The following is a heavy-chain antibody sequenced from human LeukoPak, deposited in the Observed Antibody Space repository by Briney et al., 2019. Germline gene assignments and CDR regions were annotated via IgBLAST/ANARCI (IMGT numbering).Heavy chain of an antibody. CDR1: GFTFSSYG. CDR2: ITSDGSIQ. CDR3: TREGGGYEIDY. V-gene: IGHV3-33*01. J-gene: IGHJ4*02. D-gene: IGHD5-12*01. Sequence: GGSLRLSCVTSGFTFSSYGMHWARQAPGKGLQWVARITSDGSIQQYADSVRGRFTISRDSAKNTLYLQMNSLGAEDTAMYSCTREGGGYEIDYWGQGTLVIVSS.